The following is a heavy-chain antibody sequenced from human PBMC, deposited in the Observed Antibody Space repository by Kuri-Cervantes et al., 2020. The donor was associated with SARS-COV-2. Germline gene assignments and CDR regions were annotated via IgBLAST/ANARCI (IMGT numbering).Heavy chain of an antibody. V-gene: IGHV3-64D*08. Sequence: GESLKISCSASGFSFSSYAMHWVRRPPGKGLEYVSAISSNGGSTYYADSVKGRFTISRDNSKSTLYLQMSSLRAEDTAVYYCVKDPKGFGVSFLVAAFDIWGQGTMVTVSS. CDR2: ISSNGGST. CDR1: GFSFSSYA. D-gene: IGHD3-3*02. J-gene: IGHJ3*02. CDR3: VKDPKGFGVSFLVAAFDI.